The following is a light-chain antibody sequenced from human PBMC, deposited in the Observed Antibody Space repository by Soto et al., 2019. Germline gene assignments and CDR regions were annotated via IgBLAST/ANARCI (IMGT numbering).Light chain of an antibody. CDR1: SXNIGGNS. CDR3: GSWDSSLSAYV. CDR2: DDN. V-gene: IGLV1-51*01. Sequence: QSVLAQPLSVSAAPGQKVTISCSGSSXNIGGNSVSWYQQLPGTAPKLLIYDDNKRPSGIPDRFSGSKSGTSATLGITGFQTGDEADYYCGSWDSSLSAYVFGTGTKVTLL. J-gene: IGLJ1*01.